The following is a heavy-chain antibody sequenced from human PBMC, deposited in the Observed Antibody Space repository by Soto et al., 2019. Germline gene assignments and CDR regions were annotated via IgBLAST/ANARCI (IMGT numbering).Heavy chain of an antibody. CDR1: GFTFNTYT. J-gene: IGHJ4*02. V-gene: IGHV3-23*01. CDR2: ISGRGDGT. CDR3: AKSTHWGYDSSGSDY. D-gene: IGHD3-22*01. Sequence: EVLLLESGGGLVQPGGSLRLSCAASGFTFNTYTMHWVRQTPGKGLEWVSAISGRGDGTYYAASVKGRFTVSRDNSNLYLQMNSPRVEDTAVYFCAKSTHWGYDSSGSDYWGQGTLVTVSS.